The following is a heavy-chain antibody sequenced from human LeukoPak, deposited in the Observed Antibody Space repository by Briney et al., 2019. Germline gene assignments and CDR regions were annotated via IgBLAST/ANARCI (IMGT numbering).Heavy chain of an antibody. CDR2: INENGRTT. CDR1: GFTFSSYW. Sequence: GGALSLTCPASGFTFSSYWMHWVRPAPGKGLAWVSRINENGRTTSYADCVKGRFTISRDNGKNTVYLQMTSLRAEDTAIYYCARDLTMLGTPGDDFDYWGQGSLVTVSS. V-gene: IGHV3-74*01. CDR3: ARDLTMLGTPGDDFDY. D-gene: IGHD3-3*01. J-gene: IGHJ4*02.